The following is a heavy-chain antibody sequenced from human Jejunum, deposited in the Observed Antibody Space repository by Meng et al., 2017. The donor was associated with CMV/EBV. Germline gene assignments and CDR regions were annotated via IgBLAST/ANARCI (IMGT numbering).Heavy chain of an antibody. CDR1: TVSRYW. CDR2: IKPDGSGT. V-gene: IGHV3-7*01. CDR3: ARVIAREESAFNAFDI. D-gene: IGHD2-21*01. Sequence: TVSRYWMSWVRQGPGKGLEWVANIKPDGSGTDYLDSVRGRFAISRDNARNSLYLNLDSLRAQDTAVYYCARVIAREESAFNAFDIWGRGTMVTVSS. J-gene: IGHJ3*02.